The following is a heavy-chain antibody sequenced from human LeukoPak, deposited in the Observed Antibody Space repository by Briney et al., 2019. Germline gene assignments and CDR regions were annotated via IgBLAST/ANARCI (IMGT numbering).Heavy chain of an antibody. CDR3: AKVAKYYYGSETYYFFEH. D-gene: IGHD3-10*01. CDR1: GFTFSDYY. CDR2: ISSRGNTI. V-gene: IGHV3-11*04. J-gene: IGHJ4*02. Sequence: GGPLRLSCAASGFTFSDYYMGWIRQAPGKGLEWVSYISSRGNTIYYADSVQGRFTISRDNAKNSLYLQMNSLRVEDTAVYYCAKVAKYYYGSETYYFFEHWGQGTPVTASS.